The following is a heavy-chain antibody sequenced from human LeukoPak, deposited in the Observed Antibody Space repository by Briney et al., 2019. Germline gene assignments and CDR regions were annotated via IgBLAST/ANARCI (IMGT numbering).Heavy chain of an antibody. CDR3: ARHGGAAAGLDY. V-gene: IGHV4-39*01. Sequence: SETLSLTCSVSGGSISGMGSYWGWIRQPPGKGLEWIGSVYDSGNTYYDPSLESRLTVSLDTSKNQFSLNLRSMTAADTAVYYCARHGGAAAGLDYWGQGTLVTVSS. CDR2: VYDSGNT. J-gene: IGHJ4*02. D-gene: IGHD6-13*01. CDR1: GGSISGMGSY.